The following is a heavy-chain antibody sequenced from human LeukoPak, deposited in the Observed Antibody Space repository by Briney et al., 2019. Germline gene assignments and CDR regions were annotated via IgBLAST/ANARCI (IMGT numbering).Heavy chain of an antibody. J-gene: IGHJ6*02. V-gene: IGHV3-23*01. Sequence: PGGSLRLSCAASGFTFSSYAMSWARQAPGKGLEWVSAISGSGGSTYYADSAKGRFTISRDNSKNTLYLQMNSLRAEDTAVYYCAKVLYGESYYYYYGMDVWGQGTTVTVSS. D-gene: IGHD3-3*01. CDR1: GFTFSSYA. CDR2: ISGSGGST. CDR3: AKVLYGESYYYYYGMDV.